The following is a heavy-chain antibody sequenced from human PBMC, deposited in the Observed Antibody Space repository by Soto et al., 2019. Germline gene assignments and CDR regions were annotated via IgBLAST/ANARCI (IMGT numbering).Heavy chain of an antibody. Sequence: GGSLRLSCAASGFTLSSYAVSWVRQAPGKGLEWVSAISGSGGSTYYADSMKGRFTISRDNSKNTLYLQMNSLRAEDTAVYYCAKWPGRSYYDSSGYYSDWGQGTLVTV. D-gene: IGHD3-22*01. V-gene: IGHV3-23*01. CDR1: GFTLSSYA. J-gene: IGHJ4*02. CDR2: ISGSGGST. CDR3: AKWPGRSYYDSSGYYSD.